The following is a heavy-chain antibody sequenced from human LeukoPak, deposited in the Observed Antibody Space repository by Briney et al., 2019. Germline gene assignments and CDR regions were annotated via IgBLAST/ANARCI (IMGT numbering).Heavy chain of an antibody. J-gene: IGHJ4*02. CDR1: GGSFSGYY. CDR2: INHSGST. Sequence: SETLSLTCAVYGGSFSGYYWSWIRQPPGKGLEWIGEINHSGSTNYNPSLKSRVTISVDTSKNQFSLKLSSVTAADTAVYYCAREPSYDYVWGSYRPFDYWGQGTLVTVSS. V-gene: IGHV4-34*01. CDR3: AREPSYDYVWGSYRPFDY. D-gene: IGHD3-16*02.